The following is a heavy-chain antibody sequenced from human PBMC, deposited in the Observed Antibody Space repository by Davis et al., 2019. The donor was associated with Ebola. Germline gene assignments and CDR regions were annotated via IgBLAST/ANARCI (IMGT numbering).Heavy chain of an antibody. J-gene: IGHJ5*02. D-gene: IGHD2-15*01. CDR3: ARRGGYYQDRSVLWFDL. CDR2: IDWDDDE. V-gene: IGHV2-70*12. Sequence: SGPTLVKPTQTLTLTCTFSGFSLSTSGMSVSWIRQPPGKALEWLALIDWDDDEYYSTSLESRLTTTKDTSKNQVVLTMTNMDPVDTATYYCARRGGYYQDRSVLWFDLWGQGTPVTVSS. CDR1: GFSLSTSGMS.